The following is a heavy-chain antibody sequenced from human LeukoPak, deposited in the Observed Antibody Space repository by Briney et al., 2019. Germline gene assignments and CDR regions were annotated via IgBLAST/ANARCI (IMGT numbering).Heavy chain of an antibody. CDR3: ARDLGDSNGRYPVNFDY. CDR2: ISSSSSYI. V-gene: IGHV3-21*01. J-gene: IGHJ4*02. Sequence: GGSLRLSCAASGFTFNTYSMNWVRQAPGKGLEWVSSISSSSSYIYNADSVKGRFTISRDNAKNSLYLQMNSLRAEDTAVYYCARDLGDSNGRYPVNFDYWGQGTLVTVSS. CDR1: GFTFNTYS. D-gene: IGHD3-22*01.